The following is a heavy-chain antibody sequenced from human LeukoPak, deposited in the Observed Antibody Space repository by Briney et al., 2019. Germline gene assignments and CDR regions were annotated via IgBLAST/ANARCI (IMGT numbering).Heavy chain of an antibody. J-gene: IGHJ6*03. CDR3: ARAAYSYGYIHYYYYMDV. Sequence: SETLSLTCTVSGVSISSSNSYWSWIRQPSGKGLEWIGEINHSGSTNYNPSLKSRVTISVDTSKNQFSLKLSSVTAADTAVYYCARAAYSYGYIHYYYYMDVWGKGTTVTVSS. CDR1: GVSISSSNSY. CDR2: INHSGST. V-gene: IGHV4-39*07. D-gene: IGHD5-18*01.